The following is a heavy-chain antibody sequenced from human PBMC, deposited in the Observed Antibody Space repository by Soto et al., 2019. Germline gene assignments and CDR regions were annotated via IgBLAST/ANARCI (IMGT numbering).Heavy chain of an antibody. CDR3: ARSMGDIVVVPAAPTWFDP. CDR1: GGSISSYY. J-gene: IGHJ5*02. V-gene: IGHV4-59*01. CDR2: IYYSGST. Sequence: SETLSLTCTVSGGSISSYYWSWIRQPPGKGLEWIGYIYYSGSTNYNPSLKSRVTISVDTSKNQFSLKLSSVTAADTAVYYCARSMGDIVVVPAAPTWFDPWGQGTLVTVSS. D-gene: IGHD2-2*01.